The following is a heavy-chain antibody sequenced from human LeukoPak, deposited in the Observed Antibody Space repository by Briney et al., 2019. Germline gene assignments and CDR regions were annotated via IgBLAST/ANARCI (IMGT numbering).Heavy chain of an antibody. CDR1: GFSFSSYW. CDR2: INGDESNT. V-gene: IGHV3-74*03. J-gene: IGHJ6*02. Sequence: PGGSLRLSCAASGFSFSSYWMHWVRQAPGKGLVWVSRINGDESNTKYADSVKGRFTISRDNAKNTLYLQMNSLRVEDTAVYYCARGVSNTWYNGVDVWGQGTTVPVSS. CDR3: ARGVSNTWYNGVDV. D-gene: IGHD4-11*01.